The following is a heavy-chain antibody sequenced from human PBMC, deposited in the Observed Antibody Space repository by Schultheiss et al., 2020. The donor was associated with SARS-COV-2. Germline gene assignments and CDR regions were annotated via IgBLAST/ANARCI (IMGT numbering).Heavy chain of an antibody. V-gene: IGHV3-74*01. CDR2: INSDGSST. CDR1: GFTLSSYW. Sequence: GESLKISCAASGFTLSSYWMHLVRQAPGKGLVWVSRINSDGSSTSYADSVKGRFTISRDNAKNTLYLQMNSLRAEDTAVYYCARSTDSSGYYPYFDYWGQGTLVTVSS. J-gene: IGHJ4*02. D-gene: IGHD3-22*01. CDR3: ARSTDSSGYYPYFDY.